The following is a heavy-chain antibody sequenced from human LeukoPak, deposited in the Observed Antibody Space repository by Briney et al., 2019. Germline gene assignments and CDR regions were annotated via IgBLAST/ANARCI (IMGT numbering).Heavy chain of an antibody. CDR1: GGSISSSSYY. CDR3: ARGNQRGYSYGYGDWFDP. V-gene: IGHV4-39*07. Sequence: PSETLSLTCTVSGGSISSSSYYWGWIRQPPGKGLEWIGSIYYSGSTYYNPSLKSRVTISVDTSKNQFSLKLSSVTAADTAVYYCARGNQRGYSYGYGDWFDPWGQGTLVTVSS. D-gene: IGHD5-18*01. CDR2: IYYSGST. J-gene: IGHJ5*02.